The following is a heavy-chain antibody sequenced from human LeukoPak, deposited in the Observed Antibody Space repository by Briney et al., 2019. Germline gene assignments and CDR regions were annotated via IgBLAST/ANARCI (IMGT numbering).Heavy chain of an antibody. CDR3: AKDFGRRYCSGGSCQDDY. J-gene: IGHJ4*02. CDR2: ISGSGGST. V-gene: IGHV3-23*01. Sequence: GGSLRLSCAASGFTFSSYAMSWVRQAPGKGLDWVSAISGSGGSTYYADSVKGRFTISRDNSKNKLYLKMKSLRAEDTAVYYCAKDFGRRYCSGGSCQDDYWGQGTLVTVSS. CDR1: GFTFSSYA. D-gene: IGHD2-15*01.